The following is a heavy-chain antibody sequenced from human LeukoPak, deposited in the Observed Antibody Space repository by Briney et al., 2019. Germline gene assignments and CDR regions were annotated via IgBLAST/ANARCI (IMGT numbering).Heavy chain of an antibody. CDR2: ISWNSGSI. J-gene: IGHJ3*02. Sequence: GGSLRLSCAASGCTFDDYAMHWVRQAPGKGLEWVSGISWNSGSIGYADSVKGRFTISRDNAKNSLYLQMNSLRAEDTALYYCAKGIRGALDAFDIWGQGTMVTVSS. D-gene: IGHD3-10*01. CDR3: AKGIRGALDAFDI. V-gene: IGHV3-9*01. CDR1: GCTFDDYA.